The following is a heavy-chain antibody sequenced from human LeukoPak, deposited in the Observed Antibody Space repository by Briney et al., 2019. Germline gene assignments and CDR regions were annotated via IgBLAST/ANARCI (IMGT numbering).Heavy chain of an antibody. CDR2: ISSSGSTI. Sequence: GGSLRLSCAASGFTFSDYYMSWIRQAPGKGLEWVSYISSSGSTIYYADSVKGRFTISRDNAKNSLYLQMNSLRAEDTAVYYCARDLEGIAAAGTLGDAFDIWGQGTMVTVSS. D-gene: IGHD6-13*01. CDR1: GFTFSDYY. V-gene: IGHV3-11*04. CDR3: ARDLEGIAAAGTLGDAFDI. J-gene: IGHJ3*02.